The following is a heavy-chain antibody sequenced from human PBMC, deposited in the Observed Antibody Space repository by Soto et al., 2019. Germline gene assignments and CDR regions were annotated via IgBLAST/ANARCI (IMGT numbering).Heavy chain of an antibody. Sequence: EVLLQQSGAEAREPGGVVKMSCAVSGITFSDLHMHWVKQAPGKGLGWVGLVEVENDDSLYVEKYRRRLNRNADTSRLTSEMVLTSLTSDDTAIYFCAADRGSLGSLSFDYWGQITTVTVS. V-gene: IGHV1-69-2*01. CDR2: VEVENDDS. CDR1: GITFSDLH. CDR3: AADRGSLGSLSFDY. D-gene: IGHD1-26*01. J-gene: IGHJ4*02.